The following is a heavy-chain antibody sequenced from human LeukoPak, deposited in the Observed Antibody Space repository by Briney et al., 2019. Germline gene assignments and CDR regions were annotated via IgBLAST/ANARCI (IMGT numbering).Heavy chain of an antibody. CDR2: IYTSGST. Sequence: SETLSLTCTVSGGSISSYYWSWIRQPAGKGLEWIGRIYTSGSTNHNPSLKSRVTISVDTSKNQFSLKLSSVTAADTAVYYCARAPLVARDAFDIWGQGTMVTVSS. CDR3: ARAPLVARDAFDI. D-gene: IGHD2-21*01. CDR1: GGSISSYY. J-gene: IGHJ3*02. V-gene: IGHV4-4*07.